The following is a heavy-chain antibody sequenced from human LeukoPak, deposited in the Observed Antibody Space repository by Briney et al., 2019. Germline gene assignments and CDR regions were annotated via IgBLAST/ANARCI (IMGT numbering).Heavy chain of an antibody. Sequence: PGRSLRLSCAASGFTFSSYGMHWVRQAPGKGLEWVAVISYDGSNKYYADSVKGRFTISRDNSKNTLYLQMNSLRAEDTAVYYCARGDGDNEAGAFDFWGQGTMLTVSP. CDR3: ARGDGDNEAGAFDF. V-gene: IGHV3-30*03. D-gene: IGHD5-24*01. CDR1: GFTFSSYG. CDR2: ISYDGSNK. J-gene: IGHJ3*01.